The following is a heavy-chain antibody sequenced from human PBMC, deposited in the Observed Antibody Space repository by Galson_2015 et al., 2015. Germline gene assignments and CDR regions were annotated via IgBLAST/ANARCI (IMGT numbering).Heavy chain of an antibody. Sequence: SLRLSCAASGFTFSNSWMSWVRQAPGKGLEWVANIKQDGSEKYYVDSVKGRFTISRDNAKNSLYLQMNSLRAEDTAIYYCASQTRTGYFDYWGQGILVAVSS. J-gene: IGHJ4*02. CDR3: ASQTRTGYFDY. V-gene: IGHV3-7*03. CDR2: IKQDGSEK. D-gene: IGHD1-1*01. CDR1: GFTFSNSW.